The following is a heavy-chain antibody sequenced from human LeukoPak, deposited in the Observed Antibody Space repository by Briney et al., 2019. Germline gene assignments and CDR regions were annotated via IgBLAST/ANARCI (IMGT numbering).Heavy chain of an antibody. J-gene: IGHJ5*02. CDR2: SGSGRST. Sequence: SGSGRSTYYADSVKGRFTISRDNSKNTLYLQMNSLRAEDTAVYYCAKDPSSYSSSWFWFDPWGQGTLVTVSS. V-gene: IGHV3-23*01. D-gene: IGHD6-13*01. CDR3: AKDPSSYSSSWFWFDP.